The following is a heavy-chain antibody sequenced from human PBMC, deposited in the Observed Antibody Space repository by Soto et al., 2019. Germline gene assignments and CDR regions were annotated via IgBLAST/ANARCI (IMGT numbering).Heavy chain of an antibody. Sequence: QVQLVESGGGVVQPGRSLRLSCAASGFTFSSYAMHWVRQAPGKGLEWVVVISYDGSNKYYADSVKGRFTISRDNSKNTLYLQMNSLRAEDTAVYYCAREEGDSSSWYFDYWGQGTLVTVSS. CDR2: ISYDGSNK. D-gene: IGHD6-13*01. J-gene: IGHJ4*02. CDR3: AREEGDSSSWYFDY. CDR1: GFTFSSYA. V-gene: IGHV3-30-3*01.